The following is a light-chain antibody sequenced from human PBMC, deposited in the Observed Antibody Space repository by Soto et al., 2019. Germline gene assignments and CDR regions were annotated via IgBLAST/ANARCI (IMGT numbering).Light chain of an antibody. CDR2: NNN. Sequence: QSALTQPPSASGTPGQTVIISCSGSRSDIGSNSVNWYQHLPGTAPKLLIYNNNQRPSGVPDRFSGSKSGTSASLAISGLQSEDEADYYCAAWDDSLTGPVFGTGTTVT. J-gene: IGLJ1*01. V-gene: IGLV1-44*01. CDR1: RSDIGSNS. CDR3: AAWDDSLTGPV.